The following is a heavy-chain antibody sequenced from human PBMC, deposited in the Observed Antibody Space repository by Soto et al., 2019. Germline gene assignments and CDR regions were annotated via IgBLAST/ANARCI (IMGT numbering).Heavy chain of an antibody. CDR3: SRVGCSNSKCYTRGMDV. CDR1: GGSISGYY. CDR2: IYSDGTT. D-gene: IGHD2-2*01. J-gene: IGHJ6*02. V-gene: IGHV4-4*07. Sequence: QMHLQESGPGLVKPSETLSLTCTVSGGSISGYYWSWVRQPAGKGLEWVGRIYSDGTTNYSPSLKSRGTMSLDTSKDQFSLHLNSVTAADTAVYYCSRVGCSNSKCYTRGMDVWGQGTTVTVSS.